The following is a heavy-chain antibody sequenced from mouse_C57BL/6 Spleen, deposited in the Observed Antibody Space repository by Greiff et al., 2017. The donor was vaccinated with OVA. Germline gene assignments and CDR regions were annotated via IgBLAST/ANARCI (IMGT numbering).Heavy chain of an antibody. Sequence: EVKVEESGGGLVKPGGSLKLSCAASGFTFSSYAMSWVRQTPEKRLEWVATISDGGSYTYYPDNVQGRFTISRDNAKNNLYLQMSHLKSEDTAMYYCARDDYYGSSYWFAYWGQGTLVTVSA. D-gene: IGHD1-1*01. V-gene: IGHV5-4*01. CDR3: ARDDYYGSSYWFAY. J-gene: IGHJ3*01. CDR2: ISDGGSYT. CDR1: GFTFSSYA.